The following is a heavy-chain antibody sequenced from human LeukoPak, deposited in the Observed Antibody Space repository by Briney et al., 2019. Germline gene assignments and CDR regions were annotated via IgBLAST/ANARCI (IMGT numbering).Heavy chain of an antibody. V-gene: IGHV3-7*04. CDR1: GFTFSTYW. J-gene: IGHJ4*02. CDR3: AGGVGWHIDD. D-gene: IGHD2-21*01. CDR2: IQQDGSEK. Sequence: GGSLRLSCAASGFTFSTYWMNWVRQAPGKGLEWVANIQQDGSEKNYVDSVKGRFTISRDNTKSLMYLQMNSLRPEDTAVYYCAGGVGWHIDDWGQGTQVTVSS.